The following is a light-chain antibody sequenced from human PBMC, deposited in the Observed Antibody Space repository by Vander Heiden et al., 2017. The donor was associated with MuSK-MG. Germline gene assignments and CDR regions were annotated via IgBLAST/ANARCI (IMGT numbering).Light chain of an antibody. CDR2: GAS. J-gene: IGKJ4*01. CDR1: QSVSSSQ. CDR3: RQEGDSHPT. V-gene: IGKV3-20*01. Sequence: EIVLTQSPGTMSLSPGERATLSCRASQSVSSSQLAWYQQKPGQAPRLLIYGASSRATAIPDRFSGSGSGRDFTLTIYRLVPEDFAVFYCRQEGDSHPTFGGGTKVEIK.